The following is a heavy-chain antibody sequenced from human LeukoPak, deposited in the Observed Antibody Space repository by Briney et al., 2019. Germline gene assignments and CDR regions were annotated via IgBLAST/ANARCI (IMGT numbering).Heavy chain of an antibody. V-gene: IGHV3-15*01. CDR2: IKSKRGGETT. Sequence: KPGGSLRLSCVVFGLNYNDAWMSWVRQAPGKGLEWIARIKSKRGGETTDYAAPVKGRFIISRDDSRNTLYLQMDSLQSDDTAVYYCAYVGTMTGLYLGSWGQGTLVTVSS. D-gene: IGHD1-7*01. J-gene: IGHJ4*02. CDR1: GLNYNDAW. CDR3: AYVGTMTGLYLGS.